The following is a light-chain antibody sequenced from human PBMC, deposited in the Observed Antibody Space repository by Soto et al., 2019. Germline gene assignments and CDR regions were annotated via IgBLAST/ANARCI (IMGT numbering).Light chain of an antibody. Sequence: EVVLTQSQATLSLSPGERATLSCRASENVRTFFDWYQQKPGQAPRLLIYGASNRATGIPARFSGSGSGTEFTLTISSLQSEDFAVYYCQQYNNCPRTFGQGTKVDIK. V-gene: IGKV3-11*01. CDR1: ENVRTF. CDR2: GAS. J-gene: IGKJ1*01. CDR3: QQYNNCPRT.